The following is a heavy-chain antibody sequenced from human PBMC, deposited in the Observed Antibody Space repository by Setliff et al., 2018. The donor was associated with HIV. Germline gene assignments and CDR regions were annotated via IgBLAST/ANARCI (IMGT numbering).Heavy chain of an antibody. V-gene: IGHV3-23*01. CDR1: GFTFSSYT. Sequence: PGGSLRLSCAASGFTFSSYTMNWVRQAPGKGLEWVSGISGSGGSTYYADSAKGRFTISRDNSKNTVYLHMSSLRAEDTAVYYCAAVPWGHSSLIIDHWGQGTPVTVSS. CDR3: AAVPWGHSSLIIDH. CDR2: ISGSGGST. J-gene: IGHJ4*02. D-gene: IGHD3-16*01.